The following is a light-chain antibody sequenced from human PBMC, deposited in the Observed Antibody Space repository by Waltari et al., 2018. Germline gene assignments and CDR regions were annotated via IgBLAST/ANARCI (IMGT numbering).Light chain of an antibody. CDR2: DTS. CDR1: QDIKKY. CDR3: QQHDGVRS. Sequence: DFQLPHSPSSLPPSVGTPVPITCRASQDIKKYINWYQQKPGQAPKLLIYDTSDLEVGVPSRISGSGFGTDFTLTIRGLQLEDIATYYCQQHDGVRSFGGGTKVEL. J-gene: IGKJ4*01. V-gene: IGKV1-33*01.